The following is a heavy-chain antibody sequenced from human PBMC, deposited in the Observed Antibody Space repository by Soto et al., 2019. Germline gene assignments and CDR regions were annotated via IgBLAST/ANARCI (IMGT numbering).Heavy chain of an antibody. V-gene: IGHV3-21*01. D-gene: IGHD6-19*01. Sequence: GSLRLSCAASGFTFSSYSMNWVRQAPGKGLEWVSSISSSSSYIYYADSVKGRFTISRDNAKNSLYLQMNSLRAEDTAVYYCARDGRGIAVAGDFDYWGQGTLVTVSS. CDR3: ARDGRGIAVAGDFDY. J-gene: IGHJ4*02. CDR2: ISSSSSYI. CDR1: GFTFSSYS.